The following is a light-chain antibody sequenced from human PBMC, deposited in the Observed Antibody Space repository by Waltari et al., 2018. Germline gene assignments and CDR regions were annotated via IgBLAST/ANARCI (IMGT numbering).Light chain of an antibody. J-gene: IGLJ1*01. CDR2: DVS. CDR3: SSYRSTTTPCI. Sequence: QSALTQPASVSGSPGQSITISCTGTSSDIGDYKLVSWYQQHPGKAPKLIIYDVSNRPSGVYNRFSGSKSGNRASLTISGLQAEDEADYYCSSYRSTTTPCIFGSGTKVTVL. CDR1: SSDIGDYKL. V-gene: IGLV2-14*03.